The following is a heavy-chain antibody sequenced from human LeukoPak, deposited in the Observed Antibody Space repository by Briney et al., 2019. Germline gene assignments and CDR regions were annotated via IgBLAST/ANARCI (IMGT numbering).Heavy chain of an antibody. CDR1: GGTFSSYA. CDR2: IIPIFGTA. Sequence: SVKVSCKASGGTFSSYAISWVRQAPGQGLEWMGGIIPIFGTANYAQKFQGRVTITADESTSTAYMELSSLRSEDTAVYYCARDRGTMVRGSGMDVWGRGTTVTVSS. V-gene: IGHV1-69*01. CDR3: ARDRGTMVRGSGMDV. J-gene: IGHJ6*04. D-gene: IGHD3-10*01.